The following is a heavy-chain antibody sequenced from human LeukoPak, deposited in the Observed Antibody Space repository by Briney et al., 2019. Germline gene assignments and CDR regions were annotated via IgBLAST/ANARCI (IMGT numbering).Heavy chain of an antibody. CDR1: GGSISSSSYY. CDR3: ASSGWYEAFVDY. Sequence: SETLSLTCTVSGGSISSSSYYWSWIRQPPGKRLEWIGYIYYSGSTNYNPSLKSRVTISVDTSKNQFSLKLSSVTAADTAVYYCASSGWYEAFVDYWGQGTLVTVSS. J-gene: IGHJ4*02. CDR2: IYYSGST. V-gene: IGHV4-61*05. D-gene: IGHD6-19*01.